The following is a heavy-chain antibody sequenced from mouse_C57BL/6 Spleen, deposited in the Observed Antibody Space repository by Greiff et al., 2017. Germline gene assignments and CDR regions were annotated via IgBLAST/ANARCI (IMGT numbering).Heavy chain of an antibody. V-gene: IGHV1-53*01. CDR1: GYTFTSYW. Sequence: QVQLKQPGPELVKPGASVKLSCTASGYTFTSYWMHWVKQRPGQGLEWIGNINPSNGGTNYNAKFKSKGTLTVDTSSSSTYMLLSSLTYENCAVYYSTSSEDYDYSVYDDYWGQGTTLTVSS. CDR3: TSSEDYDYSVYDDY. CDR2: INPSNGGT. D-gene: IGHD2-4*01. J-gene: IGHJ2*01.